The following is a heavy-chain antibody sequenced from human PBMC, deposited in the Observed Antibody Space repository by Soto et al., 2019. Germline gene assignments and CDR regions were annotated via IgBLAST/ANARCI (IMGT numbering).Heavy chain of an antibody. Sequence: KGSWKAAGYGLSDYYVHCVRKDTGQGLEWMGWINPNSGGTNYAEKFQGRVTMTRDTSISTAYMELNRLRSDDTAVYYFARDQSPSSGWPGMDVWGQGTTVSLYS. V-gene: IGHV1-2*02. CDR3: ARDQSPSSGWPGMDV. J-gene: IGHJ6*02. CDR2: INPNSGGT. D-gene: IGHD6-19*01. CDR1: GYGLSDYY.